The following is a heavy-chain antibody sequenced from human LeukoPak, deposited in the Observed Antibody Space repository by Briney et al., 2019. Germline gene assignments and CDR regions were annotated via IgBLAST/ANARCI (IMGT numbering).Heavy chain of an antibody. V-gene: IGHV4-34*01. CDR1: GGSFSGYY. D-gene: IGHD1-26*01. CDR2: MNHSGST. Sequence: PSETLSLTCAVYGGSFSGYYWSWIRQPPGKGLEWIGEMNHSGSTNYNPSLKSRVIISVDTSKNQFSLKLSSVTAADTAVYYCARWSWSYYFDYWGQGTLVTVSS. J-gene: IGHJ4*02. CDR3: ARWSWSYYFDY.